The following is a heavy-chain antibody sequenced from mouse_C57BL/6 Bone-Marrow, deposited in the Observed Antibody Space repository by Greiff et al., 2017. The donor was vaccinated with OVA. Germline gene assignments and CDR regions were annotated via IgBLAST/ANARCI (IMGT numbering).Heavy chain of an antibody. V-gene: IGHV5-12*01. CDR3: ARHYWAY. Sequence: VAYISNVCGSTYYPDTVKGRFTISRDNAKNTLYLQMSRLKSEDTAMYYCARHYWAYWGQGTLVTVSA. D-gene: IGHD1-1*01. J-gene: IGHJ3*01. CDR2: ISNVCGST.